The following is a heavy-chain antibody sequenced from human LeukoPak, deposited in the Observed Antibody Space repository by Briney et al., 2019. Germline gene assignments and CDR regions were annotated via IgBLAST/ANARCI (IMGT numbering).Heavy chain of an antibody. CDR1: GGTFSSYT. CDR3: ARADGDLYYFDY. Sequence: ASVKVSCKASGGTFSSYTNSWVRQAPGQGLEWMGRIIPILGIANYAQKFQGRVTITADKSTSTAYMELSSLRSEDTAVYYCARADGDLYYFDYWGQGTLVTVSS. J-gene: IGHJ4*02. CDR2: IIPILGIA. V-gene: IGHV1-69*02. D-gene: IGHD4-17*01.